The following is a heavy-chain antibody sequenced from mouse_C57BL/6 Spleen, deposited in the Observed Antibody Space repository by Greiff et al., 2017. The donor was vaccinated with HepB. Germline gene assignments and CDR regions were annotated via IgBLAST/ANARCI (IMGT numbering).Heavy chain of an antibody. CDR3: ANDYGYAMDY. D-gene: IGHD2-4*01. CDR2: ISSGSSTI. Sequence: DVQLVESGGGLVKPGGSLKLSCAASGFTFSDYGMHWVRQAPEKGLEWVAYISSGSSTIYYADTVKGRFTISRDNAKNTLFLQMTSLRSEDTAMYYCANDYGYAMDYWGQGTSVTVSS. V-gene: IGHV5-17*01. J-gene: IGHJ4*01. CDR1: GFTFSDYG.